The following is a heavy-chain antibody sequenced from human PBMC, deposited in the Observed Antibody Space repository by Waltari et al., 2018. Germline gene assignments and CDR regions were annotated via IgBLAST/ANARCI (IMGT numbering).Heavy chain of an antibody. Sequence: QVQLQQWGAGLLKPSETLSLTCAVYGGSFSGYYWSWIRQPPGKGLEWIGEINHSGSTNYNPSLKSRVTISVDTSKNQFSLKLSSVTAADTAVYYCARCWPDSSSSHDYWGQGTLVTVSS. CDR2: INHSGST. CDR3: ARCWPDSSSSHDY. J-gene: IGHJ4*02. V-gene: IGHV4-34*01. D-gene: IGHD6-6*01. CDR1: GGSFSGYY.